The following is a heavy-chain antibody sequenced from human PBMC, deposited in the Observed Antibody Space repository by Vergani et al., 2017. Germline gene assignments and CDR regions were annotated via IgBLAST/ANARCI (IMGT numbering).Heavy chain of an antibody. D-gene: IGHD3-22*01. J-gene: IGHJ6*02. Sequence: EVQLVESGGGLVKPGGSLRLSCAASGFTFSSYSMTWVRQAPGKGLEWVSSISSSSSYIYYADSVKGRFTISRDNAKNSLYLQMNSLRAEDTAVYYCDRASGLTMIVVVIPPCNGMDVWGQGTTVTVSS. CDR3: DRASGLTMIVVVIPPCNGMDV. CDR1: GFTFSSYS. V-gene: IGHV3-21*01. CDR2: ISSSSSYI.